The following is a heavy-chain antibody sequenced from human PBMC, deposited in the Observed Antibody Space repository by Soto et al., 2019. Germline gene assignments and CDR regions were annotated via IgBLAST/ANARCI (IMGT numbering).Heavy chain of an antibody. Sequence: QVQLVESGGGVVQPGRSLRLSCAASGFTFSSYGMHWVRQAPGKGLEWVAVIWYDGSNKYYADSVKGRFTISRDNSKNTLYLQMNSLRAEDTAVYYCARGVGGSYSNYYYGMDVWGQGTTVTVSS. J-gene: IGHJ6*02. CDR2: IWYDGSNK. D-gene: IGHD1-26*01. CDR3: ARGVGGSYSNYYYGMDV. CDR1: GFTFSSYG. V-gene: IGHV3-33*01.